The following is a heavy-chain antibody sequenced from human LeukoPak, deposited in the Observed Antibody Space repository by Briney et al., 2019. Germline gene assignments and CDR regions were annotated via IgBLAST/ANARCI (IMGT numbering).Heavy chain of an antibody. Sequence: PGGSLRLSCAASGFIFSSYWMSWVRQAPGKGLEWVANIKQDGSEKYYVDSVKGRFTISRDNAKNSLYLQMNSLRAEDTALYYCARDGDTVLTRGYYCYMDVWGKGTTVTVSS. CDR3: ARDGDTVLTRGYYCYMDV. CDR2: IKQDGSEK. J-gene: IGHJ6*03. V-gene: IGHV3-7*01. D-gene: IGHD4-23*01. CDR1: GFIFSSYW.